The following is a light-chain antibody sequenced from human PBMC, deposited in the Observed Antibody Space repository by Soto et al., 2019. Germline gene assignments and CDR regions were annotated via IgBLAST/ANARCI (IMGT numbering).Light chain of an antibody. CDR3: QQYGRSGT. J-gene: IGKJ1*01. CDR2: GAS. Sequence: EIVLTQSPGTLSLSPGERATLSCRASQSVSNNYLAWYQQKPGQAPRLLIYGASNRATGIPDRFSGSGSGTAFTLTIRRLEHEDFAVYSCQQYGRSGTFGQGTKVEIK. CDR1: QSVSNNY. V-gene: IGKV3-20*01.